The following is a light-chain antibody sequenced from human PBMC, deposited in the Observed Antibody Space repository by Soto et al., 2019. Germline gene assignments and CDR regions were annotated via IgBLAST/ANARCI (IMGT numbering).Light chain of an antibody. CDR1: QSVSSN. CDR2: GAS. Sequence: EIVMTQSPATLSVSPGERATLSCRASQSVSSNLAWYQQKPGQAPRLLIYGASTRATGIPARFSGSGSGTEFPLTISSLKSEDFAVYYCQKYNNWPPETTFGQGTKLEIK. CDR3: QKYNNWPPETT. J-gene: IGKJ2*01. V-gene: IGKV3-15*01.